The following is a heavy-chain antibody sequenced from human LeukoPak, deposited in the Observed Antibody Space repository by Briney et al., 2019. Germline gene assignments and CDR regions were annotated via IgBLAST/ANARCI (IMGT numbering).Heavy chain of an antibody. CDR2: ISSSSSYI. D-gene: IGHD6-6*01. CDR3: ARTIAARCFDY. V-gene: IGHV3-21*01. J-gene: IGHJ4*02. CDR1: GFTFSSYS. Sequence: GGSLRLSXAASGFTFSSYSMNWVRQAPGQGLEWVSSISSSSSYIYYADSVKGRFTISRDNAKNSLYLQMNSLRAEDTAVYYCARTIAARCFDYWGQGTLVTVSS.